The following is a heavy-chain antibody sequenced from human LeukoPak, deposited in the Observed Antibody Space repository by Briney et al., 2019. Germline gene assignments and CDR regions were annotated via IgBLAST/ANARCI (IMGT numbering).Heavy chain of an antibody. V-gene: IGHV4-34*01. CDR1: GVSFSLFY. Sequence: AAETVSLTCAVYGVSFSLFYWNWVRHPPGRGLEWRWVIDRSGSTSYSPSLKSRVTMSVDTSKNQFSLMLHSVTAADTAVYYYARAVLRRTTVAPAHLDYWGQGTQVTVSS. D-gene: IGHD4-11*01. J-gene: IGHJ4*02. CDR3: ARAVLRRTTVAPAHLDY. CDR2: IDRSGST.